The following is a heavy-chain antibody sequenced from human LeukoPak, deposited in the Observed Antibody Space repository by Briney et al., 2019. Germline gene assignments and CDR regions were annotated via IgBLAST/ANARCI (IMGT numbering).Heavy chain of an antibody. V-gene: IGHV1-18*01. CDR2: ISAYNGNT. Sequence: ASVKVSCKASGYTFTSYGISWVRQAPGQGLEWMGWISAYNGNTNYAQKLQGRVTMTTDTSTSTAYMELRSLRSDDTAVYYCARERPLGVAGTGGWYFDYWGQGTLVTVSS. J-gene: IGHJ4*02. CDR1: GYTFTSYG. CDR3: ARERPLGVAGTGGWYFDY. D-gene: IGHD6-19*01.